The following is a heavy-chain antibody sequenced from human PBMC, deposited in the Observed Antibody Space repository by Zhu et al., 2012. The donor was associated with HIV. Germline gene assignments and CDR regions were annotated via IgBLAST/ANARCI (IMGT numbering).Heavy chain of an antibody. CDR1: GGSISSGDYY. J-gene: IGHJ6*03. D-gene: IGHD3-10*01. CDR2: IHHSGTT. CDR3: ARADGSGTYYYYYMDV. Sequence: QVQLQESGPGLVKPSQTLSLTCTVSGGSISSGDYYWSWIRQPPGKGLEWIAYIHHSGTTYYNPSLKSRRSISIDTSKNQFSLRLSSVSAADTAVYFCARADGSGTYYYYYMDVWGKGTTVTVSS. V-gene: IGHV4-30-4*08.